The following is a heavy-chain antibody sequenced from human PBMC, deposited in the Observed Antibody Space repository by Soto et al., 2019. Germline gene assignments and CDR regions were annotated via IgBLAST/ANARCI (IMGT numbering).Heavy chain of an antibody. CDR1: GFTFSSYA. CDR2: ISYDGSNK. CDR3: ARETWVNEVRCFDY. V-gene: IGHV3-30-3*01. J-gene: IGHJ4*02. D-gene: IGHD3-3*01. Sequence: QVQLVESGGGVVQPGRSLRLSCAASGFTFSSYAMHWVRQAPGKGLEWVAVISYDGSNKYYADSVKGRFTISRDNSKNTLYLQMSSLRAEDTAVYYCARETWVNEVRCFDYWVQGTLVTVFS.